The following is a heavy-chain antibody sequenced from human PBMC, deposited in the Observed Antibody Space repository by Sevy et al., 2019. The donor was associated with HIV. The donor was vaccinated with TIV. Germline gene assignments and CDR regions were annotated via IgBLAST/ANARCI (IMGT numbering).Heavy chain of an antibody. CDR3: VRAIATVDSF. CDR1: GFKFNSYW. D-gene: IGHD6-13*01. V-gene: IGHV3-7*01. CDR2: INQDATAN. Sequence: GGFLRLSCVASGFKFNSYWMRWVRQAPGKGLEWVANINQDATANLYADSVRGRFIISRDNVRNSVSLQMNILRVEDTALYYCVRAIATVDSFWGQGTLVTVSS. J-gene: IGHJ4*02.